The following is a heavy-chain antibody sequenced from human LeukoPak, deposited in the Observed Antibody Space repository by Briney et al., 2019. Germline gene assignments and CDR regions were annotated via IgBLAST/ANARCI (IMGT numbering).Heavy chain of an antibody. CDR2: IYYSGST. Sequence: SETLSLTCTVSGGSISSSSYYWGWIRQPPGTGLEWIGSIYYSGSTYYNPSLESRVTMSLDTSKNQFSLKLSSVTAADTAVYYCARDENGYVWGSFRAWGQGTLVTVSS. J-gene: IGHJ5*02. D-gene: IGHD3-16*02. CDR1: GGSISSSSYY. CDR3: ARDENGYVWGSFRA. V-gene: IGHV4-39*07.